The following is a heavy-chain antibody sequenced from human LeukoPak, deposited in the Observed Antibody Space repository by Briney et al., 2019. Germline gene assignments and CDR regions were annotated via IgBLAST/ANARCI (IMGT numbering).Heavy chain of an antibody. Sequence: GASVKVSCKASGYTFRSYEINWVRQAPGQGLEWVGWIHPNSGKTGYAQKFQGRVTMTRDISTETAFLELSSLKFDDTGIFYCARGHYGGNRYFDIWGQGTLVTASS. V-gene: IGHV1-8*01. D-gene: IGHD4-23*01. J-gene: IGHJ4*02. CDR3: ARGHYGGNRYFDI. CDR2: IHPNSGKT. CDR1: GYTFRSYE.